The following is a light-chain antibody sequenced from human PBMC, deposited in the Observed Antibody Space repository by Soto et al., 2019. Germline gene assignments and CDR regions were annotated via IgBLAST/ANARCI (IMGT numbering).Light chain of an antibody. CDR3: QQYNNWPWT. CDR1: PSVTNY. V-gene: IGKV3D-15*01. CDR2: GAF. J-gene: IGKJ1*01. Sequence: ESVLTQSTATLSLYPGERATHSCRASPSVTNYLAWYQQKPGQAPRLLIYGAFNRATGIPARFSGSGSGTEFTLTITSLQSEDFAVYYCQQYNNWPWTFGQGTKVDI.